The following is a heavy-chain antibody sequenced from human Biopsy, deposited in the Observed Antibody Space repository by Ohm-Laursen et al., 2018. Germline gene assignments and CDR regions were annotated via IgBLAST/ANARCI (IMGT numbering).Heavy chain of an antibody. CDR2: IFYRGST. D-gene: IGHD3-22*01. CDR1: GGPISNNNYY. Sequence: SETLSLTCSVSGGPISNNNYYWGWIRQPPGKGLEWIGSIFYRGSTHYKPSLKSRVNISVDTSKNQFSLKLNSGTAADTAVYYCARDYDTSGYYYVSWGQGTLVTVSS. J-gene: IGHJ5*02. CDR3: ARDYDTSGYYYVS. V-gene: IGHV4-39*01.